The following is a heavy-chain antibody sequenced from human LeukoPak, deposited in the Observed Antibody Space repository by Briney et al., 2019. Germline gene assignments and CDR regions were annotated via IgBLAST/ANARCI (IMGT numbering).Heavy chain of an antibody. V-gene: IGHV4-39*02. D-gene: IGHD6-13*01. J-gene: IGHJ4*02. CDR1: GGSISSGSYY. CDR2: IYYSGST. CDR3: ARESYSSSWYNFDY. Sequence: SETLSLTCTVSGGSISSGSYYWGWIRQPPGKGLESIGSIYYSGSTYYNPSLKSRVTISVDTSKNQFSLKLSSVTAADTAVYYCARESYSSSWYNFDYWGQGTLVTISS.